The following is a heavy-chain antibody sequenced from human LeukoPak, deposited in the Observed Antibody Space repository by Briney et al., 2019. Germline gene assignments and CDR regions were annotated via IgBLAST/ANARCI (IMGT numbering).Heavy chain of an antibody. V-gene: IGHV1-69*04. Sequence: ASVKVSCKASGGTFSSYAISWVRQAPGQGLEWMGRIIPILGIANYAQKFQGRVTITADKSTSTAYMELSSLRSEDTAVYYCARVEPGCSSTSCLDYWGQGTLVTVSS. CDR3: ARVEPGCSSTSCLDY. D-gene: IGHD2-2*01. J-gene: IGHJ4*02. CDR2: IIPILGIA. CDR1: GGTFSSYA.